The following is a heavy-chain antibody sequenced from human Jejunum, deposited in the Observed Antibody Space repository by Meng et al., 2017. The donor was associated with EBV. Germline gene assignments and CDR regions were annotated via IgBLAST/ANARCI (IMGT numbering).Heavy chain of an antibody. D-gene: IGHD6-13*01. CDR3: ARYVPNGSFWYFDF. Sequence: QVQLVQSGADANKPGASMKGSCKASGYNFTNYDISWARQAPGQGLEWMGWISVKNGEAKYPQNFQGRVTMTTDTTTSTAYMELRSLTSDDTAVYYCARYVPNGSFWYFDFWGRGTLVTVSS. V-gene: IGHV1-18*01. CDR2: ISVKNGEA. CDR1: GYNFTNYD. J-gene: IGHJ2*01.